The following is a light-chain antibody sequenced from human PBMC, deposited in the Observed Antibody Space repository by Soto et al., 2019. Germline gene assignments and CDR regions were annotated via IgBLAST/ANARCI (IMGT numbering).Light chain of an antibody. V-gene: IGKV3-15*01. CDR2: GAS. Sequence: EIVMTQSPATLSVSPGERATLSCRASQSISRNLAWYHQKPGQAPRLLIYGASTRATGIPDRFSGSGSGTEFTLSISSLQSEDFAVYYCQQYNKGPVTFGQGTKVDIK. CDR1: QSISRN. J-gene: IGKJ1*01. CDR3: QQYNKGPVT.